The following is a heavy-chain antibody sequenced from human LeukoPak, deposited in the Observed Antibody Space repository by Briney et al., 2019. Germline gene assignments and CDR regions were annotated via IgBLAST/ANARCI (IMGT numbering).Heavy chain of an antibody. CDR1: GYSISSGYY. CDR3: ARSGASSSGWPFDY. D-gene: IGHD6-19*01. V-gene: IGHV4-38-2*02. CDR2: IYHDGST. Sequence: SETLSLTCTVSGYSISSGYYWGWIRQPPGKGLEWFGNIYHDGSTYYNPCLKSRVTISVDTSKNQFSLKLTSVTAADTAVYYCARSGASSSGWPFDYWGQGTLVTVSS. J-gene: IGHJ4*02.